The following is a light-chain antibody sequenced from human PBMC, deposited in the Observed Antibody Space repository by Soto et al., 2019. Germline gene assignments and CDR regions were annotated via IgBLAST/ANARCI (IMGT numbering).Light chain of an antibody. CDR3: SSYGTSSTYV. CDR2: DVS. J-gene: IGLJ1*01. V-gene: IGLV2-14*03. CDR1: SSDVGYYNY. Sequence: QSALTQPASVSASPGQSITIPCTGTSSDVGYYNYVSWYQQHPGKAPKLIIYDVSNRPSGVSNRFSGSKSGNTASLTISGLQAEDEADYYCSSYGTSSTYVFGSGTKLTVL.